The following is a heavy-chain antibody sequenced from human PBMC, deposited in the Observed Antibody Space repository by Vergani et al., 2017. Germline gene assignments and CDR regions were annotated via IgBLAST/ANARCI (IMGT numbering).Heavy chain of an antibody. Sequence: QVQLQESGPGLVRPSQTLSLTCTVSGGSISSGSYYLSWFRQPAGKGLEWIGRFYTGGGTSYNPSLKSRVTISVDTSKNQFSLQLSAVTAADTAVYYCARDPLYSTTGPFRLLDMDVWGQGTTVTVSS. CDR1: GGSISSGSYY. J-gene: IGHJ6*02. CDR2: FYTGGGT. D-gene: IGHD6-13*01. CDR3: ARDPLYSTTGPFRLLDMDV. V-gene: IGHV4-61*02.